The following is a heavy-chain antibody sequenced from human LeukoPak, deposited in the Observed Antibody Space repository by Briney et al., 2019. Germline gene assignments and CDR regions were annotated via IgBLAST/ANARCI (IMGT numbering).Heavy chain of an antibody. Sequence: PGVSLKISCKGSGYKFTNFWIGWVRQMPGKGLEWMGTVYPDDSDTRYSPSFQGQVTISADKSISTAYLQWSSLKASDTAMYYCATLDVYNYVAFWGQGSLVTVSS. CDR3: ATLDVYNYVAF. J-gene: IGHJ4*02. V-gene: IGHV5-51*01. CDR2: VYPDDSDT. CDR1: GYKFTNFW. D-gene: IGHD5-24*01.